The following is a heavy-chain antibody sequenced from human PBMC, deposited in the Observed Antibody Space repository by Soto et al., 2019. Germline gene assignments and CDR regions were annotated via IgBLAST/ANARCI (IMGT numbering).Heavy chain of an antibody. CDR3: ARDTKIPANAIHDGR. D-gene: IGHD2-2*01. Sequence: VEMVQSGAEVKKPGASVRVSCKASGYTFTDYFIHWVRQAPGQGLEWMGWINPNSGGTNYAQKFQGRVTMTRDTSITIVYLDLSRLRSHDTATYYCARDTKIPANAIHDGRWGQGTLVTVSS. CDR1: GYTFTDYF. V-gene: IGHV1-2*02. CDR2: INPNSGGT. J-gene: IGHJ4*02.